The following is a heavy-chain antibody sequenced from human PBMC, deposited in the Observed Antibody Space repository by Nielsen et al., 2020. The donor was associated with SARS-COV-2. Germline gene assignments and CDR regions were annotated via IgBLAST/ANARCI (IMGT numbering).Heavy chain of an antibody. CDR2: ISAYNGNT. Sequence: ASVKVSCKASGYTFTSYGISWVRQAPGQGLEWMGWISAYNGNTNYAQKLQGRVTMTRDTSTSTVYMELSSLRSEDTAVYYCARGGGYIPLEAFDIWGQGTMVTASS. J-gene: IGHJ3*02. CDR3: ARGGGYIPLEAFDI. D-gene: IGHD5-12*01. V-gene: IGHV1-18*04. CDR1: GYTFTSYG.